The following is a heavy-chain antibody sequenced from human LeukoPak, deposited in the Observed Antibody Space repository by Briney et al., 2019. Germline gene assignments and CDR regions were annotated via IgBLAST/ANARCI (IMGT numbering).Heavy chain of an antibody. D-gene: IGHD4-17*01. V-gene: IGHV3-21*01. CDR2: ISGKSDYI. J-gene: IGHJ4*02. CDR3: VRVGEDYGDRWDF. CDR1: GFDFSTYS. Sequence: SGGSLRLSCAASGFDFSTYSMNWVRQAPGKGLEWVSSISGKSDYIYYVDSVKGRFTISRDNAKNTLYLQMNSLRAEDTAVYYCVRVGEDYGDRWDFWGQGTLVTVSS.